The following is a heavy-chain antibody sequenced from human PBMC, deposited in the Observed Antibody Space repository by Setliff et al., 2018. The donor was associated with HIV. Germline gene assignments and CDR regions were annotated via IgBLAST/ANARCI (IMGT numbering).Heavy chain of an antibody. V-gene: IGHV4-4*08. J-gene: IGHJ4*02. Sequence: SETLSLTCTVSGDSISTYHWSWIRKTPGKGLEWIGNIPITGRTTYNLSLKSRLTITRDTSKNQISLILSSVTAADTAMYYCARGDYASPPLFMGYWGQGTLVTVSS. D-gene: IGHD4-17*01. CDR1: GDSISTYH. CDR2: IPITGRT. CDR3: ARGDYASPPLFMGY.